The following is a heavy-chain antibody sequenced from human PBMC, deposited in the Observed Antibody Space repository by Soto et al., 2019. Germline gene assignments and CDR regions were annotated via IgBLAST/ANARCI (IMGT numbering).Heavy chain of an antibody. D-gene: IGHD6-19*01. J-gene: IGHJ6*02. V-gene: IGHV3-15*07. CDR1: GFTFSNAW. CDR3: TTGYSSGWFSIPSYGMDV. Sequence: GGSLRLSCAASGFTFSNAWMNWVRQAPGKGLEWVGRIKSKTDGGTTDYAAPVKGRFTISRDDSKNTLYLQMNSLKTEDTAVYYCTTGYSSGWFSIPSYGMDVWGQGTTVTVSS. CDR2: IKSKTDGGTT.